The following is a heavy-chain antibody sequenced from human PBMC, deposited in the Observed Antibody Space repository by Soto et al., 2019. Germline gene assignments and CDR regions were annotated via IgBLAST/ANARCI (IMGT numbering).Heavy chain of an antibody. Sequence: ASVKVSCKASGGTFSSYAISWVRQAPGQGLEWMGGIIPIFGTANYAQKFQGRVTITADESTSTAYMELSSLRSEDTAVYYCARASMVLDFFDYWGQGTLVTVSS. V-gene: IGHV1-69*13. CDR1: GGTFSSYA. CDR3: ARASMVLDFFDY. D-gene: IGHD3-10*01. CDR2: IIPIFGTA. J-gene: IGHJ4*02.